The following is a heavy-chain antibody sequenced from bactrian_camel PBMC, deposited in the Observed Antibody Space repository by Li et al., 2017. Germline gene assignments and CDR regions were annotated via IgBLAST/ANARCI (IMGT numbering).Heavy chain of an antibody. J-gene: IGHJ3*01. V-gene: IGHV3S54*01. Sequence: VQLVESGGGTAQPGRSLRLSCAASGNTYSLNCLGWFRQTPGKERQGVAIIATGANSTYYTGSVMGRFTISKDNAKNRLNLQMRNLKPEDSAMYYCAAGHCAGGSCTCSRELYDYVDWGQQGT. CDR2: IATGANST. CDR1: GNTYSLNC. D-gene: IGHD4*01.